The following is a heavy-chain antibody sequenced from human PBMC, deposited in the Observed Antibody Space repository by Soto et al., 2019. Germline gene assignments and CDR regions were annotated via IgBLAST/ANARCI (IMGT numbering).Heavy chain of an antibody. V-gene: IGHV3-23*01. J-gene: IGHJ4*02. CDR1: GFTFSSNA. CDR3: AKALGRDFSDFDS. CDR2: ISDSVGST. Sequence: PGGSLRLSCEASGFTFSSNAMTWVRQAPGKGLEWVSAISDSVGSTYYADSVAGRFTISRDNSRHTLYLQMNSLRAEDTAIYYCAKALGRDFSDFDSWGQGTQVTVSS. D-gene: IGHD3-10*01.